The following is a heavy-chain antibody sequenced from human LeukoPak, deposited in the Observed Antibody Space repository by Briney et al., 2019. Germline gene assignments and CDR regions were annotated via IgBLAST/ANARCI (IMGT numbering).Heavy chain of an antibody. CDR2: ISYGNT. J-gene: IGHJ5*02. CDR1: GGSISTYY. V-gene: IGHV4-59*01. Sequence: SETLSPTCIVAGGSISTYYWNWIRQTPGKGLEWIGHISYGNTDYNPSLKSRVTISVDTSKNQFSLKLTSVTAADTAVYYCARDKAHSYGRYFDPWGQGALVIVSS. D-gene: IGHD5-18*01. CDR3: ARDKAHSYGRYFDP.